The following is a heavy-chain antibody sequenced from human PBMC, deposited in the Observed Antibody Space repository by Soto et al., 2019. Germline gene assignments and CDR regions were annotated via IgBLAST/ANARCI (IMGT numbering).Heavy chain of an antibody. CDR2: IIPIFGTA. CDR1: GGTFSSYA. J-gene: IGHJ6*02. D-gene: IGHD3-3*01. Sequence: SVKVSCKASGGTFSSYAISWVRQAPGQGLEWMGGIIPIFGTANYAQKFQGRVTITADESTSTAYMELSSLRSEDTAVYYCARDPDFWSGYYRWDYYYYGMDVWGQGTTVTVSS. V-gene: IGHV1-69*13. CDR3: ARDPDFWSGYYRWDYYYYGMDV.